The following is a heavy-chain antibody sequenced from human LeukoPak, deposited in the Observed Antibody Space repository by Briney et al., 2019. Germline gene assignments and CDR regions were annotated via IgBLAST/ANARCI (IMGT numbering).Heavy chain of an antibody. CDR3: ARWRRSSWYPTPFDY. CDR1: GGSFSGYY. CDR2: INHSGST. D-gene: IGHD6-13*01. J-gene: IGHJ4*02. Sequence: SETLSLTCAVYGGSFSGYYWSWIRQPPGKGLEWIGEINHSGSTNYNPSLKSRVTISVDTSKNQFSLKPSSVTAADTAVYYCARWRRSSWYPTPFDYWGQGTLVTVSS. V-gene: IGHV4-34*01.